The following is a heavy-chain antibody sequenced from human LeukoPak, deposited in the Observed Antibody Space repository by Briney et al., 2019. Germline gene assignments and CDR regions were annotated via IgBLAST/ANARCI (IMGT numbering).Heavy chain of an antibody. V-gene: IGHV3-64D*06. CDR2: VSSNGGRT. D-gene: IGHD3-16*02. CDR3: VKDYQGYYDD. CDR1: GFTFSSFG. J-gene: IGHJ4*02. Sequence: PGGSLRLSCSASGFTFSSFGLHRVRQAPGKGLEYVSAVSSNGGRTDYADSVKGRFTISRDNSKNTLYLQMSSLRDEDTAVYYCVKDYQGYYDDWGQGALVTVSS.